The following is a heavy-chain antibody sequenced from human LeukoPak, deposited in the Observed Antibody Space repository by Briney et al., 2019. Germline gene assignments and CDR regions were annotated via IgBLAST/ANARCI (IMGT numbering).Heavy chain of an antibody. CDR3: ARGVIQLWLSHRVPPPSY. V-gene: IGHV4-34*01. J-gene: IGHJ4*02. Sequence: TASETLSLTCAVYGGSFSGYYWSWIRQPPGKGLEWIGEINHSGSTNYNPSLKSRVTISVDTSKNQFSLKLSSVTAADTAVYYCARGVIQLWLSHRVPPPSYWGQGTLVTVSS. CDR1: GGSFSGYY. D-gene: IGHD5-18*01. CDR2: INHSGST.